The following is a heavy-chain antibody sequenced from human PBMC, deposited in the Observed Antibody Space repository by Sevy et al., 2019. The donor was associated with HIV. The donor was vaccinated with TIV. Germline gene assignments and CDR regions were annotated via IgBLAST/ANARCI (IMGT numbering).Heavy chain of an antibody. D-gene: IGHD6-19*01. V-gene: IGHV1-2*02. CDR1: GYTFTGYY. Sequence: ASVKVSCKASGYTFTGYYMHWVRQAPGQGLEWMGWINPNSGGTNNAQKFQGRVTMTRETSISTAYMELGRLRSDDTAGYYGARGIEVAGTWGGDYWGQGTLVTVSS. CDR2: INPNSGGT. CDR3: ARGIEVAGTWGGDY. J-gene: IGHJ4*02.